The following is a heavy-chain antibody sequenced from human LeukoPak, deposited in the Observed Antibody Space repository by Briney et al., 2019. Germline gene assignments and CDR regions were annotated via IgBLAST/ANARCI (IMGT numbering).Heavy chain of an antibody. D-gene: IGHD2-2*01. CDR2: ISASGGST. CDR1: GFTFSSYA. J-gene: IGHJ4*02. CDR3: AIPFGRGVVVPAAIGGGIDY. Sequence: GGSLSLSCAASGFTFSSYAMSWVRQAPGKGLEWVSAISASGGSTYYADSVKGRFTISRDNSKNTLYLQMNSLRAEDTAVYYCAIPFGRGVVVPAAIGGGIDYWGQGTLVTVSS. V-gene: IGHV3-23*01.